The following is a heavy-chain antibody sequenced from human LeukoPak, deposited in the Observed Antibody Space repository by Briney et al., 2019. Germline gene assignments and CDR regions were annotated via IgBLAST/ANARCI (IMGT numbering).Heavy chain of an antibody. Sequence: PGGSLRLSCAASGLTFSSYWMHWVRQAPGKGLVWVSRINSVGSSTSYADSVKGRFTISRDNAKNTLYLQMNSLRAEDTAVYYCARAHYSDDYYDYWGQGTLVTVSS. CDR2: INSVGSST. J-gene: IGHJ4*02. D-gene: IGHD1-26*01. V-gene: IGHV3-74*01. CDR1: GLTFSSYW. CDR3: ARAHYSDDYYDY.